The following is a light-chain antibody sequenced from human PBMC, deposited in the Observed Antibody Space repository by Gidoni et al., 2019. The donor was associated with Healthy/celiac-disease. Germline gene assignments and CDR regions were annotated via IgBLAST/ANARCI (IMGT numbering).Light chain of an antibody. CDR3: SSYTSSSPVV. CDR2: DVS. CDR1: SSDVGGYNY. V-gene: IGLV2-14*03. Sequence: QSALTQPASVSGCPGPSITISCTGTSSDVGGYNYVSWYQQHPGKAPKLMIYDVSNRPSGVSNRFSGSKSGNTASLTISGLQAEDEADYYCSSYTSSSPVVFGGGTKLTVL. J-gene: IGLJ2*01.